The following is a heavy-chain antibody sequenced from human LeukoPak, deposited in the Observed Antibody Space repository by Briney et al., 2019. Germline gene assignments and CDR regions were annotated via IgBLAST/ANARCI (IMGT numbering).Heavy chain of an antibody. CDR3: ARRVQQLVPSMYGMDV. CDR1: GFTFSSYS. CDR2: ISSSSSTI. V-gene: IGHV3-48*01. Sequence: GGSLRLSCAASGFTFSSYSMTWVRQAPGKGLEWVSYISSSSSTIYYADSAKGRFTISRDNAKNSLYLQMNSLRAEDTAVYYCARRVQQLVPSMYGMDVWGQGTTVTVSS. D-gene: IGHD6-13*01. J-gene: IGHJ6*02.